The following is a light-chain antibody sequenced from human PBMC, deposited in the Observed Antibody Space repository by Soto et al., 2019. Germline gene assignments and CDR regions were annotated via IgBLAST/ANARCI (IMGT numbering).Light chain of an antibody. V-gene: IGKV3-15*01. CDR1: QSVSSN. CDR3: QQYNNWPPYT. Sequence: EIVMTQSPATLSVFPGERATLSCRASQSVSSNLAWYQQKPGQAPRLLIYGASTRATGIPARFSGSGSGTDSTLTISSLQSEDFAVYYCQQYNNWPPYTFGQGTKLEIK. J-gene: IGKJ2*01. CDR2: GAS.